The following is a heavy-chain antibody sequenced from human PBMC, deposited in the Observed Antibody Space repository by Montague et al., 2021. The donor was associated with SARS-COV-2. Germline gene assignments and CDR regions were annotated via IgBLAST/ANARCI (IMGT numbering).Heavy chain of an antibody. J-gene: IGHJ4*02. CDR2: VSYSSTYI. D-gene: IGHD5-24*01. CDR1: GFTLSNYN. CDR3: VRVQSPMGFDY. Sequence: SPRLSCAASGFTLSNYNMNWIRQAPGKGLEWVSSVSYSSTYIYYADSVKGRFSISRDNAQNSLSLQMNNMRADDTAVYYCVRVQSPMGFDYWGQGTLVTVSS. V-gene: IGHV3-21*03.